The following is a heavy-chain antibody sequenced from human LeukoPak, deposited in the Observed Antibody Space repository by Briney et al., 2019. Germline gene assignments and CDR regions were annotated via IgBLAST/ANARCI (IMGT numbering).Heavy chain of an antibody. CDR3: VRPSGYGSGSHTDY. V-gene: IGHV4-39*01. CDR1: GGSISSSSYY. D-gene: IGHD3-10*01. CDR2: IYYSGST. Sequence: SETLSLTCTVSGGSISSSSYYWGWIRQPPGKGLEWIGSIYYSGSTYYNPSLKSRVTISVDTSKNQFSLKLSSATAADTAVYYCVRPSGYGSGSHTDYWGQGTLVTVSS. J-gene: IGHJ4*02.